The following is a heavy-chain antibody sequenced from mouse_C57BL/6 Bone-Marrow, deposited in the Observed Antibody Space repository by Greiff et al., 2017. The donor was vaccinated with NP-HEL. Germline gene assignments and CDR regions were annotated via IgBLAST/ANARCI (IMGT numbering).Heavy chain of an antibody. D-gene: IGHD2-2*01. CDR1: GYSITSDY. J-gene: IGHJ4*01. V-gene: IGHV3-8*01. Sequence: EVKLVESGPGLAKPSQTLSLTCSVTGYSITSDYWNWIRKFPGNKLEYMGYISYSGSTYYNPSLKSRMSITRDTSKNQYYLQLNSVTTEDTATYYCARTPLWLRRNYYAMDYGGRGTSVTVSA. CDR3: ARTPLWLRRNYYAMDY. CDR2: ISYSGST.